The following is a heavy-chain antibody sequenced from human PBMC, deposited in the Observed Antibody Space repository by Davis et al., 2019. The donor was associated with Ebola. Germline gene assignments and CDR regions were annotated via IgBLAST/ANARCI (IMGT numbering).Heavy chain of an antibody. V-gene: IGHV3-74*01. CDR1: GFTFSNYW. CDR3: ARETYGSVRFDY. CDR2: TKSDGSDT. D-gene: IGHD3-10*01. Sequence: PGGSLRLSCAASGFTFSNYWMHWVRQVPGKGLVWVSRTKSDGSDTTYADSVKGRFTISRDNAKNTLFVQMNSLRAEDTAIYYCARETYGSVRFDYWGQGTLVTVSS. J-gene: IGHJ4*02.